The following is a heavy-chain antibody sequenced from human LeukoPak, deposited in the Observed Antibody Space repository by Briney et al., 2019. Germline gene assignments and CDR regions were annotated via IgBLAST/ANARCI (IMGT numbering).Heavy chain of an antibody. Sequence: SETLSLTCTVSGGFVNTFYWSWIRQSPGKGLEWLGFIYFSGSTNYNPSLKSRVTISVDTKKNQFSLQLRSVTAEDTAVYFCARGPNTADYSGQGSLVTVSS. CDR2: IYFSGST. J-gene: IGHJ4*02. V-gene: IGHV4-59*02. CDR1: GGFVNTFY. D-gene: IGHD2-21*02. CDR3: ARGPNTADY.